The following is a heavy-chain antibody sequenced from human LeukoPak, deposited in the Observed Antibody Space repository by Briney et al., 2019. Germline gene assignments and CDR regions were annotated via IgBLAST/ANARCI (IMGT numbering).Heavy chain of an antibody. CDR1: GYTFTGYY. CDR3: ARDRQQWLVRGDAFDI. D-gene: IGHD6-19*01. J-gene: IGHJ3*02. V-gene: IGHV1-2*02. CDR2: INPNSGGT. Sequence: GASVKVSCKASGYTFTGYYMHWVRQAPGQGLEWMGWINPNSGGTNYAQKFQGRVTMTRDTSTSTAYMELSRLRSDDTAVYYCARDRQQWLVRGDAFDIWGQGTMVTVSS.